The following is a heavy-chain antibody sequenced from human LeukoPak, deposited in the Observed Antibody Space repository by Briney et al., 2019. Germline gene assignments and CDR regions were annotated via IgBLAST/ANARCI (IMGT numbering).Heavy chain of an antibody. Sequence: GGSLRLSCAASGFTFSSYEMNWVRQAPGKGLEWVSSISSSSSYIYYADSVKGRFTISRDNAKNTLYLQMNSLRAEDTAVYYCARSLYGFYFDYWGQGTLVTVSS. CDR2: ISSSSSYI. J-gene: IGHJ4*02. D-gene: IGHD4-17*01. CDR1: GFTFSSYE. CDR3: ARSLYGFYFDY. V-gene: IGHV3-21*04.